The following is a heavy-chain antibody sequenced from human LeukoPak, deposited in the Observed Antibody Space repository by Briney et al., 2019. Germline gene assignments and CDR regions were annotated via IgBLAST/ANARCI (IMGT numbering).Heavy chain of an antibody. CDR1: GFTFSSHA. D-gene: IGHD2-15*01. J-gene: IGHJ4*02. CDR2: ISGSGGST. CDR3: AKDLSSSSSVVVVAAKHDY. Sequence: GGSLRLSCAASGFTFSSHAMGWVRHAPGKGLEWGSAISGSGGSTYYADSVKGRFTISRDNSKNTLYLQMNSLRAEDTAVYYCAKDLSSSSSVVVVAAKHDYWGQGTLVTVSS. V-gene: IGHV3-23*01.